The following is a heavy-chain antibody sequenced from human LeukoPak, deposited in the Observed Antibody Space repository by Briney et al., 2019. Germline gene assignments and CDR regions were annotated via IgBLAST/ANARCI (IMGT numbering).Heavy chain of an antibody. CDR3: ARERAGIQLWPNYYFDY. CDR1: GGTFSSYA. J-gene: IGHJ4*02. V-gene: IGHV1-69*13. Sequence: SVKVSCKASGGTFSSYAISWVRQAPGQGLEWMGGIIPIFGTANYAQKFQGRVTITADESTSTAYMELSSPRSEDTAVYYCARERAGIQLWPNYYFDYWGQGTLVTVSS. CDR2: IIPIFGTA. D-gene: IGHD5-18*01.